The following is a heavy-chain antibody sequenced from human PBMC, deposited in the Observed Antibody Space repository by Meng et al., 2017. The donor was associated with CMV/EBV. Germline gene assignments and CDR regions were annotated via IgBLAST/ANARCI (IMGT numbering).Heavy chain of an antibody. CDR1: GYTFTGYY. CDR2: INPNTGGT. J-gene: IGHJ6*02. Sequence: ASVMVSCKASGYTFTGYYTHWVRQAPGQGLEWMGCINPNTGGTNYAQKFQGRVTMTRDTSISTAYMELSRLRSDDTAVYYCARILVEPAAIYYGLDVWGQGTTVTVSS. D-gene: IGHD2-2*01. CDR3: ARILVEPAAIYYGLDV. V-gene: IGHV1-2*02.